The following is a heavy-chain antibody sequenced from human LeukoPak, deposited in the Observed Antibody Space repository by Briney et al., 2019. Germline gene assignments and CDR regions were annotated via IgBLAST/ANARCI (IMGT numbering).Heavy chain of an antibody. Sequence: GGALRLSCAASGFTFSSYWMSWVRQAPGKGREWVANIKQDGSEKYYVDSVKGRFTISRDNAKNSLYLQMNSLRAEDTAVYYCARDWIAVGATSDYWGQGTLVTVSS. J-gene: IGHJ4*02. CDR2: IKQDGSEK. D-gene: IGHD1-26*01. CDR1: GFTFSSYW. V-gene: IGHV3-7*01. CDR3: ARDWIAVGATSDY.